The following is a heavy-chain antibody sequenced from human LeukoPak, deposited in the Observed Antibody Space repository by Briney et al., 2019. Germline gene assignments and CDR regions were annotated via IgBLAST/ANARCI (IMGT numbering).Heavy chain of an antibody. V-gene: IGHV4-31*03. CDR1: GGSISSGGYY. CDR2: IYYSGST. J-gene: IGHJ5*02. D-gene: IGHD3-10*01. CDR3: ARDLRYYYGSGSSHGFDP. Sequence: KTSETLSLTCTVSGGSISSGGYYWSWIHQHPGKGLEWIGYIYYSGSTYYNPSLKSRVTISVDTSKNQFSLKLSSVTAADTAVYYCARDLRYYYGSGSSHGFDPWGQGTLVTVSS.